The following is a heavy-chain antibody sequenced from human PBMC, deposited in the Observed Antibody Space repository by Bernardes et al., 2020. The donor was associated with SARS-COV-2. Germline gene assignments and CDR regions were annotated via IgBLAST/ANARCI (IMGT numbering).Heavy chain of an antibody. CDR1: GFTFSSYG. D-gene: IGHD5-18*01. J-gene: IGHJ4*02. V-gene: IGHV3-30*02. Sequence: GGSLRLSCAASGFTFSSYGMHWVRQAPGKGLEWVAVIWYDGSNKYYADSVKGRFTISRDNSKNTLYLQMNSLRDDDTAVYYCVKRRAIFELWAGNFDYWGQGTRVTVSS. CDR3: VKRRAIFELWAGNFDY. CDR2: IWYDGSNK.